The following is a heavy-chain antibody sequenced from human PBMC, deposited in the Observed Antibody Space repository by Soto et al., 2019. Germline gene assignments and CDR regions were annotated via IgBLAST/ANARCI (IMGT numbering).Heavy chain of an antibody. CDR1: GGSISSGGYY. Sequence: SETLSLTCTVSGGSISSGGYYWSWIRQHPGKGLEWIGYIYYSGSTYYNPSLKSRVTISVDTSKNQFSLKLSSVTAADTAVYYFARGKSYDYVWGSYRHDYWGQGTLVTVSS. V-gene: IGHV4-31*03. D-gene: IGHD3-16*02. CDR2: IYYSGST. J-gene: IGHJ4*02. CDR3: ARGKSYDYVWGSYRHDY.